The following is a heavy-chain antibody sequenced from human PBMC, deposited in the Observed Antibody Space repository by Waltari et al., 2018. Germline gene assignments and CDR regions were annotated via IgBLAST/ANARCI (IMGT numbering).Heavy chain of an antibody. CDR1: GFPFSSYA. D-gene: IGHD1-26*01. Sequence: EVQLLESGGGLVQPGGSLRLSCAASGFPFSSYAMSWVRQAPGKGLEWVSYISSNGDTIYYVDSVKGRFTISRDNAKDSLYLQMDSLRAEDTAVYFCARLYMGVPPIDYWGQGTLVTVSS. V-gene: IGHV3-48*01. CDR2: ISSNGDTI. J-gene: IGHJ4*02. CDR3: ARLYMGVPPIDY.